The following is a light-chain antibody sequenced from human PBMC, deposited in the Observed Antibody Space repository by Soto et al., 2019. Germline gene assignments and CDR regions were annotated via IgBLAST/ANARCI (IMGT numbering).Light chain of an antibody. V-gene: IGLV2-14*03. CDR3: SSYSGRASLVL. CDR2: HVS. Sequence: QSALTQPASVSGSPGQSITISCTGTGSDIGGYNYVSWYQRHPGKAPKVLIFHVSDRPSGVSDRFSGSKSGDTASLTISGLQPEDEAEYFCSSYSGRASLVLFGGGTKLTVL. CDR1: GSDIGGYNY. J-gene: IGLJ2*01.